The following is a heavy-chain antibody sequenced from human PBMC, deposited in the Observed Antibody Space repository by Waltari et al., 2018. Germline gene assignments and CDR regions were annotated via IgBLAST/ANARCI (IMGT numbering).Heavy chain of an antibody. J-gene: IGHJ6*02. D-gene: IGHD2-15*01. CDR1: GGTFSSYA. CDR3: SRDRMSGDCSGGSCYLGIYYSCMYV. CDR2: IIPIFGTS. V-gene: IGHV1-69*01. Sequence: QVQLVQSGAEVKKPGSSVKVSCKASGGTFSSYAISWVRQAPGQGLEWMGGIIPIFGTSNYSHMFQGRVTITAVESTGTAYIELRRLSSEDTAVYYCSRDRMSGDCSGGSCYLGIYYSCMYVFVQVTTFTFSS.